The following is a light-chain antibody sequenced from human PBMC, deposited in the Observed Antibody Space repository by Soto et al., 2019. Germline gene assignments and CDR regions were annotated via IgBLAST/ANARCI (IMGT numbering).Light chain of an antibody. CDR2: EVN. CDR1: SGSVTGNV. J-gene: IGLJ1*01. CDR3: QTYDSFNV. Sequence: NLMLTHPHSLWDSPLKTLTISCTLISGSVTGNVVQCYQQRPGSAPPTVIYEVNERPSGVPDRLSGSIDSSSNSASLTISGLKTEDEAAYYCQTYDSFNVFGTGPKVTVL. V-gene: IGLV6-57*04.